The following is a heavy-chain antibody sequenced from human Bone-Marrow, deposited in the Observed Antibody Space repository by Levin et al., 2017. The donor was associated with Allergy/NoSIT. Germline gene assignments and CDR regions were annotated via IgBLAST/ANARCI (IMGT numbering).Heavy chain of an antibody. V-gene: IGHV3-30*03. CDR1: GFSFSSYG. D-gene: IGHD1/OR15-1a*01. Sequence: GGSLRLSCAASGFSFSSYGMHWVRQAPGKGLEWVALISYDGDSAYYSDSVKGRFSISRDNSKNTLYLQVSSLRGEDTAVYYCARALAPAVNNHYFFAMHVWGEGTTVTVSS. CDR2: ISYDGDSA. J-gene: IGHJ6*04. CDR3: ARALAPAVNNHYFFAMHV.